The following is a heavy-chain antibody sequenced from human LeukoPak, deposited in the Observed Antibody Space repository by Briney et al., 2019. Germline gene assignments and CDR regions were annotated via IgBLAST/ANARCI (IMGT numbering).Heavy chain of an antibody. D-gene: IGHD1-1*01. CDR3: AKVLDDAFDI. Sequence: GGSLRLSCAASGFTFSSYAMSWVRQAPGKGLEWVSVISGSGGITNYADSVKGRFTISRDNSKNTLYLQMNSLRAEDTAVYYCAKVLDDAFDIWGQGTMVTVSS. V-gene: IGHV3-23*01. CDR2: ISGSGGIT. CDR1: GFTFSSYA. J-gene: IGHJ3*02.